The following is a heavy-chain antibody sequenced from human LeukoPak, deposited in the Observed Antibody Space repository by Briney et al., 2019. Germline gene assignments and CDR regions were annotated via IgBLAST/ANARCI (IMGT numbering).Heavy chain of an antibody. CDR2: IYHGGST. Sequence: SETLSLTCAVSGYSISSGYYWGWIRQPPGKGLEWIGSIYHGGSTYYNPSLKSRVTISVDTSKNQFSLKLSPVTAADTAVYYCARIITTSDYYYYMDVWGKGTTVTLSS. CDR1: GYSISSGYY. V-gene: IGHV4-38-2*01. CDR3: ARIITTSDYYYYMDV. J-gene: IGHJ6*03. D-gene: IGHD3-22*01.